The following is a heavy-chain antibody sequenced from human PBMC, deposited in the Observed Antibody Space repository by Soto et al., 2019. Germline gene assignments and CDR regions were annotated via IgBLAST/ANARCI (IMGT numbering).Heavy chain of an antibody. D-gene: IGHD6-13*01. J-gene: IGHJ4*02. CDR1: GGSISSGGYY. V-gene: IGHV4-31*03. CDR3: ATGIGLRRYSSSWYDY. CDR2: IYYSGST. Sequence: QVQLQESGPGLVKPSQTLSLTCTVSGGSISSGGYYWSWIRQHPGKGLEWIGYIYYSGSTYYNPSLKGRVTRSVDTSKNQFALKRSSVTAADTAVYYCATGIGLRRYSSSWYDYWGQGTLVTVSS.